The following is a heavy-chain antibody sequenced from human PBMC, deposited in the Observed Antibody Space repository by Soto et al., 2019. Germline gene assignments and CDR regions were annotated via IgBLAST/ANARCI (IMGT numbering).Heavy chain of an antibody. D-gene: IGHD1-26*01. Sequence: SVKVSCKASGGTFSSYTISWVRQAPGQGLEWMGRIIPAIGITRYAQKFQGRVTITRDTSATTAYMDLSSLTSEDTAVYFCTRDLVGGSPFDYWGLGTLVTVSS. J-gene: IGHJ4*02. CDR1: GGTFSSYT. CDR3: TRDLVGGSPFDY. CDR2: IIPAIGIT. V-gene: IGHV1-69*04.